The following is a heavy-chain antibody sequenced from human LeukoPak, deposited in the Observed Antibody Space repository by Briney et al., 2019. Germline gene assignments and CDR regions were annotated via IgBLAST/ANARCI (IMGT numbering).Heavy chain of an antibody. D-gene: IGHD3-3*01. V-gene: IGHV3-21*01. CDR2: ITPSGSYI. CDR1: GFTFSNYS. Sequence: GGSLTLSCAASGFTFSNYSMNWVRQAPGKGLEWVSYITPSGSYIYYATSVKGRFTISRDNAKNSLYLQMNSLRAEDTAVYYWARDFCSGSIWGQGTMVTVSS. J-gene: IGHJ3*02. CDR3: ARDFCSGSI.